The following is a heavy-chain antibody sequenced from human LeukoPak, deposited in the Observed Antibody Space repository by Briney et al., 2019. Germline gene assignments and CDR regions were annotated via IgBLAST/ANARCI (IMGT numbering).Heavy chain of an antibody. Sequence: PSETLSLTCTVSGGSISSYYWSWIRQPPGKGLEWIGYIYYSGSTNYNPSLKSRVTISVDTSKNQFSLNLSSVTAADTAVYYCARHTLVAASSFDYWGRGTLVTVSP. CDR1: GGSISSYY. J-gene: IGHJ4*02. D-gene: IGHD2-15*01. CDR2: IYYSGST. CDR3: ARHTLVAASSFDY. V-gene: IGHV4-59*08.